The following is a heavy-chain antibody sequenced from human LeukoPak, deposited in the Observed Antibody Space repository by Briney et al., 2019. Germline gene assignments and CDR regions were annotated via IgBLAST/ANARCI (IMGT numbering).Heavy chain of an antibody. CDR3: ARDRSSRYYYDSSGYCVY. V-gene: IGHV3-21*01. CDR1: GFTFSSYS. D-gene: IGHD3-22*01. Sequence: GGSLRLFCAASGFTFSSYSMNWVRQAPGKGLEWVPSISSSSSYIYYADSVKGRFTISRDNAKNSLYLQMNSLRAEDTAVYYCARDRSSRYYYDSSGYCVYWGQGTLVTVSS. CDR2: ISSSSSYI. J-gene: IGHJ4*02.